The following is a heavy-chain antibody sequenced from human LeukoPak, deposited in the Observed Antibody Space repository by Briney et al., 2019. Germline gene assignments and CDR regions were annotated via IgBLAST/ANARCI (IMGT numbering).Heavy chain of an antibody. CDR3: ARGESDSSSWYLFDV. CDR2: INPNSGGT. Sequence: ASVKVSCKASGYTFTGYYMHWVRQAPGQGLEWMGWINPNSGGTNYAQKFQGRVTMTRDTSISTAYMELSRLRSDDTAVYYCARGESDSSSWYLFDVWGQGTLVTVSS. CDR1: GYTFTGYY. D-gene: IGHD6-13*01. V-gene: IGHV1-2*02. J-gene: IGHJ4*02.